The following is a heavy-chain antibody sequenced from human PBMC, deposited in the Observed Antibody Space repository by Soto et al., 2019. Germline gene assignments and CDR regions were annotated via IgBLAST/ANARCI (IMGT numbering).Heavy chain of an antibody. Sequence: SETLSLTCSVSGCSISSSSYFWGWIRQPPGKGLEWIGSIYYSGSTYYNPSLKSRVTLPVDTPKNQSSLKLSSVTAADTAVYYCARHGGDTAMVTTWWFEPWGQGTLVTVSS. CDR1: GCSISSSSYF. CDR3: ARHGGDTAMVTTWWFEP. CDR2: IYYSGST. J-gene: IGHJ5*02. D-gene: IGHD5-18*01. V-gene: IGHV4-39*01.